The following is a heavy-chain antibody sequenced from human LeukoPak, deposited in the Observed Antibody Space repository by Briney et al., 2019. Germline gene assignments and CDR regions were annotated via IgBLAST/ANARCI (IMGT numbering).Heavy chain of an antibody. CDR3: ARDEGYCSGGSCYSSRFDP. CDR1: GFTFSSYW. V-gene: IGHV3-74*01. D-gene: IGHD2-15*01. J-gene: IGHJ5*02. CDR2: INTDGSSS. Sequence: GGSLRLSCSASGFTFSSYWMHWVRQAPGKGLVWVSLINTDGSSSRYADSVKGRFTISRDNAKNSLYLQMNSLRAEDTAVYYCARDEGYCSGGSCYSSRFDPWGQGTLVTVSS.